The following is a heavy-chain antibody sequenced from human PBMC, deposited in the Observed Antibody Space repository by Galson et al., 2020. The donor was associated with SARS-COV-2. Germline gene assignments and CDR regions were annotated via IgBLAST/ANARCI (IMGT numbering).Heavy chain of an antibody. CDR2: IKKIAGGGTT. J-gene: IGHJ4*02. V-gene: IGHV3-15*01. D-gene: IGHD5-18*01. CDR1: GFTFRNVW. Sequence: GESLKISCSASGFTFRNVWMSWVRQSPGKGLEWVGRIKKIAGGGTTDYATPVRGRFTISRDDSKNTLYLQMRSLRSEDTVMYYCTTEAYSYGGNYWGQGTLVTCSS. CDR3: TTEAYSYGGNY.